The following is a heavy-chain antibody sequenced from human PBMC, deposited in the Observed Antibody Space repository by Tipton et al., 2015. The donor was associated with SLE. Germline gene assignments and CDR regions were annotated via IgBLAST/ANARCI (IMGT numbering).Heavy chain of an antibody. CDR3: ARDKDPHYYASSGLYFDDALDV. CDR1: GYTFTSYG. D-gene: IGHD3-22*01. V-gene: IGHV1-18*01. Sequence: QLVQSGAEVKEPGASMTVSCTASGYTFTSYGISWVRQAPGQGLEWMGWMSAYNGKTIIAQKFQGRVSMTTDASTSTASMNVRSLRFDDTAVYYCARDKDPHYYASSGLYFDDALDVCGQGTVVTVS. CDR2: MSAYNGKT. J-gene: IGHJ3*01.